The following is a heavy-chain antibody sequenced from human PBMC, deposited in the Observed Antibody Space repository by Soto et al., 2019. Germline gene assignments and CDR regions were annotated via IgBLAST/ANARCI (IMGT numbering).Heavy chain of an antibody. Sequence: QVQLQESGPGLVKPSETLSLTCTVSGGSIISYYWSWIRQPPGKGLEWIGYIYYSGSTNYNPSLKIRVTISADTSKNQFSLKLNSMTAADTAVYYCARHNYGSGSTYFDYWGQGTLVTVSS. J-gene: IGHJ4*02. CDR1: GGSIISYY. D-gene: IGHD3-10*01. CDR2: IYYSGST. CDR3: ARHNYGSGSTYFDY. V-gene: IGHV4-59*08.